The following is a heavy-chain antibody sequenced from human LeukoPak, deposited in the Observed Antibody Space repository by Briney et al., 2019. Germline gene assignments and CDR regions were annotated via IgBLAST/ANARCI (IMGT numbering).Heavy chain of an antibody. CDR3: AAVAGTRKYYFDY. J-gene: IGHJ4*02. CDR1: GFTVSSNY. Sequence: GGSLRLSCAASGFTVSSNYMSWVRQAPGKGLECVSTISGSGSSTYYADSVKGRFTISRDNSKNTLYLQMNSLRAEDTAVYYCAAVAGTRKYYFDYWGQGTLVTVSS. D-gene: IGHD6-19*01. V-gene: IGHV3-66*01. CDR2: ISGSGSST.